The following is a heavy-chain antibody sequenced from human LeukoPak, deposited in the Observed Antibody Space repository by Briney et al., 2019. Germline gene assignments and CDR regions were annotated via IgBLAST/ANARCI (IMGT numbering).Heavy chain of an antibody. CDR3: ARDSSGYYSVY. CDR1: GFTSSSYA. J-gene: IGHJ4*02. D-gene: IGHD3-22*01. Sequence: GGSLRLSCAASGFTSSSYAMSWVRQAPGKGLGWVSAFSGSGGSTYYADTVKGRFTISRDNSKNTLYLQVNSLRAEDTAVYYCARDSSGYYSVYWGQGTLVTVSS. V-gene: IGHV3-23*01. CDR2: FSGSGGST.